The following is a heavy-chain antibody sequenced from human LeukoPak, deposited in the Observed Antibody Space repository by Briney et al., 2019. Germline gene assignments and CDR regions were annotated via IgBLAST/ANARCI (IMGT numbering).Heavy chain of an antibody. CDR3: ARDRTPKTAPFDY. CDR2: FSGSGGST. J-gene: IGHJ4*02. CDR1: GFTSSSYA. Sequence: GGSLRLSCAASGFTSSSYAISWVRQAPGKGLEWVSGFSGSGGSTYYADSVKGRFTISRDNSKNTLYLQMNSLRAEDTAVYYCARDRTPKTAPFDYWGQGTLVTVSS. V-gene: IGHV3-23*01. D-gene: IGHD2-21*02.